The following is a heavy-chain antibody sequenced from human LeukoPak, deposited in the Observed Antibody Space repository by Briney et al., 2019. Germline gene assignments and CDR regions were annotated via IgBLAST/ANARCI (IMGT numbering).Heavy chain of an antibody. J-gene: IGHJ4*02. V-gene: IGHV3-23*01. CDR1: GFTFSSYA. Sequence: PGGSLRLSCAASGFTFSSYAMSWVRQAPGKGLEWVSAISGNGGSTYYADSVKGRFTISRDNSKNTLYLQMNSLRAEDTAVYYCAKMGCSTSCYRGPIDYWGQGTLVTVSS. CDR3: AKMGCSTSCYRGPIDY. CDR2: ISGNGGST. D-gene: IGHD2-2*01.